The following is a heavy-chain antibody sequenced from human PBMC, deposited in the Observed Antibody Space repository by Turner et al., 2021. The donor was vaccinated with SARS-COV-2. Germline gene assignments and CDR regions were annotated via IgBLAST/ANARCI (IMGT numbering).Heavy chain of an antibody. V-gene: IGHV4-39*01. CDR1: GGSIRSSTYY. J-gene: IGHJ6*02. CDR3: ARLMDTAMDYYGMDV. CDR2: IYYSGIT. D-gene: IGHD5-18*01. Sequence: QLQLQESGPGLVKPSETLSLTCTVSGGSIRSSTYYWGWIRQPPGKGLEWIGNIYYSGITYYNPYLKSRVTISVDTSKNQFSLKLSSVTAADTAVYYCARLMDTAMDYYGMDVWGQGTTVTVSS.